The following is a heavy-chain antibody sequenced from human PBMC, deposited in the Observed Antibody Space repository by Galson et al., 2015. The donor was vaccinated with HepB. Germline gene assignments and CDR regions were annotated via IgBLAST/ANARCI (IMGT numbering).Heavy chain of an antibody. D-gene: IGHD5-18*01. V-gene: IGHV3-43D*03. CDR2: ISWDGGST. J-gene: IGHJ4*02. CDR3: AKGIGTAMVYYFDY. Sequence: SLRLSCAASGFTFDDYAMHWVRQAPGKGLEWVSLISWDGGSTYYADSVKGRFTISRDNSKNSLYLRMNSLRAEDTALYYCAKGIGTAMVYYFDYWGQGTLVTVSS. CDR1: GFTFDDYA.